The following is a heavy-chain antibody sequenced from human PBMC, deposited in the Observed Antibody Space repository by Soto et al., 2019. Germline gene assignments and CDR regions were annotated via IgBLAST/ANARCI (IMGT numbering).Heavy chain of an antibody. V-gene: IGHV3-23*01. CDR3: AKVSSSWYAGFFDL. CDR1: GFTFSSHA. Sequence: EVRLLESGGGLVQPGRSLRLSCTASGFTFSSHAMTWVRQAPGKGLEWVSGLSDSGDSIYYADSVKGRFTIYRDNSMNTLYLQMNTLRVEDTAVYYCAKVSSSWYAGFFDLWGQGTLVTVSS. CDR2: LSDSGDSI. J-gene: IGHJ4*02. D-gene: IGHD6-13*01.